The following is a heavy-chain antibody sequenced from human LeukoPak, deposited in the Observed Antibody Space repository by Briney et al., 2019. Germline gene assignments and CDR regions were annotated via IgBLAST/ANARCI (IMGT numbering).Heavy chain of an antibody. V-gene: IGHV3-23*01. CDR1: GFTFSSYP. CDR2: ISGTGGST. D-gene: IGHD3-22*01. CDR3: AKECGRDYDDRAFDI. J-gene: IGHJ3*02. Sequence: GGSLRLSCAASGFTFSSYPMNWVRQSPERGLEWVSAISGTGGSTSYADSLKGRFTISRDNPRNTLYLQMSSLTAEDTAVYYCAKECGRDYDDRAFDIWGRGTMVTVSS.